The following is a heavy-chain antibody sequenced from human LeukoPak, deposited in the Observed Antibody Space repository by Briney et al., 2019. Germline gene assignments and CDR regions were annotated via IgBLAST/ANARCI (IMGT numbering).Heavy chain of an antibody. CDR2: TRNKANSYTT. CDR1: VLTSSDHY. J-gene: IGHJ4*02. Sequence: GGSLTLSCAASVLTSSDHYMDWVRPPHGKGLEWVGRTRNKANSYTTEYAASVKGRFTISRDDSKNSLYLQMNSLKTEDTAVYYCASFVVGWGQGTLVTVSS. CDR3: ASFVVG. D-gene: IGHD2-15*01. V-gene: IGHV3-72*01.